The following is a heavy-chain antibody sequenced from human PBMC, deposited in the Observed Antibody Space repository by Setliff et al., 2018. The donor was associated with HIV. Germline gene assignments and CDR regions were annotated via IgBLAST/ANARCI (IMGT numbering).Heavy chain of an antibody. CDR2: ISAGGGST. J-gene: IGHJ6*03. CDR1: GFTFSTYA. D-gene: IGHD3-16*01. CDR3: ASRIGQGGMDV. V-gene: IGHV3-23*01. Sequence: LRLSCAVSGFTFSTYAMSWVRQAPGKGLEWVSTISAGGGSTYYADSVKGRFTISRDNSKNSLYLQMNSLRAEDSAVYYCASRIGQGGMDVWGKGTTVTVSS.